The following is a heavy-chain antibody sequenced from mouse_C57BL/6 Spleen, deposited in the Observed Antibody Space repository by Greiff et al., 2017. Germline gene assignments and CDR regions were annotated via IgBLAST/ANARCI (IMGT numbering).Heavy chain of an antibody. D-gene: IGHD1-1*01. CDR3: ARNTTGYYAMDY. Sequence: QVQLKESGPGLVQPSQSLSITCTVSGFSLTSYGVHWVRQSPGKGLEWLGVIWSGGSTDYNAAFISRLSISKDNSKSQFFLKMNSLQADDTAIYYCARNTTGYYAMDYWGQGTSVTVSS. J-gene: IGHJ4*01. CDR2: IWSGGST. V-gene: IGHV2-2*01. CDR1: GFSLTSYG.